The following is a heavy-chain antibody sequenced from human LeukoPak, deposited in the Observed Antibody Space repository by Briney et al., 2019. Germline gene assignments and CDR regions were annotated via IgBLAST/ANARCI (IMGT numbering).Heavy chain of an antibody. CDR1: GCTFTGYY. CDR2: INPNSGGA. J-gene: IGHJ3*02. Sequence: ASVKVSCKASGCTFTGYYMHWVRQAPGQGLEWMGWINPNSGGANYAQKFQGRVTMTRDTSISTAYMELSRLRSDDTAVYYCARDGYNFGAFDIWGQGTMVTVSS. CDR3: ARDGYNFGAFDI. D-gene: IGHD5-24*01. V-gene: IGHV1-2*02.